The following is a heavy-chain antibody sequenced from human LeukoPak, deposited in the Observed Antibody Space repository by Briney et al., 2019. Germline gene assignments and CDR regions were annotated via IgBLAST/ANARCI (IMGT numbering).Heavy chain of an antibody. CDR3: ASSAAGSKKIGY. CDR1: GFTFSNAW. D-gene: IGHD6-13*01. Sequence: GSLRLSCAASGFTFSNAWMSWIRQPPGKGLEWIGEINHSGSTNYNPSLKSRVTISVDTSKNQFSLKLSSVTAADTAVYYCASSAAGSKKIGYWGQGTLVTVSS. V-gene: IGHV4-34*01. J-gene: IGHJ4*02. CDR2: INHSGST.